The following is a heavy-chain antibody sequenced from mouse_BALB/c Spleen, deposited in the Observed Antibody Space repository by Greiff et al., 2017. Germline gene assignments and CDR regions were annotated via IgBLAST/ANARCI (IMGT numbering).Heavy chain of an antibody. D-gene: IGHD2-10*01. V-gene: IGHV2-6-7*01. J-gene: IGHJ4*01. CDR3: ARGAYYGNYGTTVMDY. CDR2: IWGDGST. CDR1: GFSLTGYG. Sequence: VMLVESGPGLVAPSQSLSITCTVSGFSLTGYGVNWVRQPPGKGLEWLGMIWGDGSTDYNSALKSRLSISKDNSKSQVFLKMNSLQTDDTARYYCARGAYYGNYGTTVMDYWGQGTSVTVSS.